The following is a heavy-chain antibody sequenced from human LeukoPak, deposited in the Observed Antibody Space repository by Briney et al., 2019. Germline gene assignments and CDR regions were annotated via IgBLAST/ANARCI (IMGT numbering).Heavy chain of an antibody. CDR3: ARGEYDSSGYQYYFDY. V-gene: IGHV4-59*01. D-gene: IGHD3-22*01. CDR1: GGSISSYY. Sequence: PSETLSLTCTVSGGSISSYYWSWIRQPPGKGLEWIGYIYYSGSTNYNPSLKSRVTISVDTSKNQFSLKLSSVTAADTAVYYCARGEYDSSGYQYYFDYWGQGTLVTASS. J-gene: IGHJ4*02. CDR2: IYYSGST.